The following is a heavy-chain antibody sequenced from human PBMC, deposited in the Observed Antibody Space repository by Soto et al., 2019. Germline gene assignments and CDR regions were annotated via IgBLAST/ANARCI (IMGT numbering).Heavy chain of an antibody. J-gene: IGHJ6*02. V-gene: IGHV3-21*01. CDR3: ARGVAAPLGYYHYCGMDV. CDR2: ISSSSSYI. CDR1: GFTFSSYS. Sequence: EVQLVESGGGLVKPGGSLRLSCAASGFTFSSYSMNWVRQAPGKGLEWVSSISSSSSYIYYADSVKGRFTISRDNAKNSLYQQLNSLRAEDTAVYYCARGVAAPLGYYHYCGMDVWGQGSTVTVSS. D-gene: IGHD2-15*01.